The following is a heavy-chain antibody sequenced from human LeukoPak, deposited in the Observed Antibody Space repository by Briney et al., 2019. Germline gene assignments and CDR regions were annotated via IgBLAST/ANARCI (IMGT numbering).Heavy chain of an antibody. CDR2: IYYSGST. Sequence: SETLSLTCTVSGSSISSSSYYWGWIRQPPGKGLEWIGSIYYSGSTYYNPSLKSRVTISVDTSKNQFSLKLSSVTAADTAVYYCAPFTYGDYVQHWGQGTLVTVSS. D-gene: IGHD4-17*01. CDR3: APFTYGDYVQH. CDR1: GSSISSSSYY. V-gene: IGHV4-39*01. J-gene: IGHJ1*01.